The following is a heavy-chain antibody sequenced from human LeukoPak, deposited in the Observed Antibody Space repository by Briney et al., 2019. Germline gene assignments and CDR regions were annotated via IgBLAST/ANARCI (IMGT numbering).Heavy chain of an antibody. V-gene: IGHV4-39*07. CDR2: IYYSGST. D-gene: IGHD3-22*01. J-gene: IGHJ5*02. Sequence: SETLSLTCTVSGGSISSSSYYWGWLRQPPGKGLEWLGSIYYSGSTYYNPSLKSRVTISVDTSKNQVSLKLSSVTAADTAVYYCARDNPSHRVMTQQNWFDPWGQGTLVTVSS. CDR1: GGSISSSSYY. CDR3: ARDNPSHRVMTQQNWFDP.